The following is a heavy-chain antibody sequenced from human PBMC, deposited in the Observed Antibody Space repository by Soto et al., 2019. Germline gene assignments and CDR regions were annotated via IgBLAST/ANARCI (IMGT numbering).Heavy chain of an antibody. D-gene: IGHD3-22*01. J-gene: IGHJ4*02. CDR1: GFRFDDYG. Sequence: SLSLSCEVSGFRFDDYGMHWVRQAPGKGLEWIAGISRDSRSISYGASMKGRFTISRDNSKNTLYLQMNSLRAEDTAVYYCAKEAASITMIVVVTKGPLGYWGQGTLVT. CDR2: ISRDSRSI. V-gene: IGHV3-9*01. CDR3: AKEAASITMIVVVTKGPLGY.